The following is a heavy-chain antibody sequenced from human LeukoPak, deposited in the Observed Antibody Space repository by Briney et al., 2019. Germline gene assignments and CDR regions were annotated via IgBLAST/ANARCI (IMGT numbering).Heavy chain of an antibody. CDR2: INTNTGTP. J-gene: IGHJ4*02. V-gene: IGHV7-4-1*02. D-gene: IGHD3-22*01. CDR3: VRTLYDSSGYLHY. Sequence: GASVKVSCKASGYTFSNYAMNWVRQAPGQGLDWVGWINTNTGTPTYARGFTGRFVLSLDTSGSTTYLQITSLKAEDTAVYYCVRTLYDSSGYLHYWGQGTLVTVSS. CDR1: GYTFSNYA.